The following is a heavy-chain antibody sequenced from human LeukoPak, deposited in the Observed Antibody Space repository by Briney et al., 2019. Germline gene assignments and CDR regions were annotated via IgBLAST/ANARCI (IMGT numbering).Heavy chain of an antibody. CDR1: GGSISSGSYY. J-gene: IGHJ6*03. Sequence: SETLSLTCTVSGGSISSGSYYWSWIRQPAGKGLEWIGRIYTSGSTNYNPSLKSRVTISVDTSKNQFSLKLSSVTAADTAVYYCARVGLHKLYYYYMDVWGKGTTVTVPS. D-gene: IGHD1-26*01. V-gene: IGHV4-61*02. CDR3: ARVGLHKLYYYYMDV. CDR2: IYTSGST.